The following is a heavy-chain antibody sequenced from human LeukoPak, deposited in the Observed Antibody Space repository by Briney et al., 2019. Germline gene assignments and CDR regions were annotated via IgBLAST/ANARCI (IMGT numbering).Heavy chain of an antibody. CDR3: ASSLGDGSGPFGY. D-gene: IGHD3-22*01. V-gene: IGHV1-69*01. J-gene: IGHJ4*02. Sequence: SVKVSCKASGGTFSSYAISWVRQAPGQGLEWMGGIIPIFGTANYAQKFQGRVTITADESTSTAYMELSSLRSEDTAVYYCASSLGDGSGPFGYWGQGTLVTVSS. CDR2: IIPIFGTA. CDR1: GGTFSSYA.